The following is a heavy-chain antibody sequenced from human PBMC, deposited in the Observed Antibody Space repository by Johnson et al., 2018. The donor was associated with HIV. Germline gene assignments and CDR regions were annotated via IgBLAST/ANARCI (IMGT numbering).Heavy chain of an antibody. CDR1: GFTFSNAW. CDR2: IKSKTDGGTA. V-gene: IGHV3-15*01. D-gene: IGHD3-22*01. Sequence: VQLVESGGGVVQPGRSLRLSCAASGFTFSNAWMSWVRQAPGKGLEWIGRIKSKTDGGTADYPAPMKGRFTISRDDSKNTLYLQMNTLKTEDTAVYYCTTLSLITMIVVVIDAFDIWGQGTMVTVSS. CDR3: TTLSLITMIVVVIDAFDI. J-gene: IGHJ3*02.